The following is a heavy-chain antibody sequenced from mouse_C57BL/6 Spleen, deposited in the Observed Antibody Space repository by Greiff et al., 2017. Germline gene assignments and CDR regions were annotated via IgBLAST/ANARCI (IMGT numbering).Heavy chain of an antibody. CDR1: GYTFTSYW. V-gene: IGHV1-69*01. J-gene: IGHJ1*03. Sequence: QVQLQQPGAELVMPGASVKLSCKASGYTFTSYWMHWVKQRPGQGLEWIGEIDPSDSYTNYNQKFKGKSTLTVDKSSSTAYMQLSSLTSEDSAVYYCARYYYYDSSYGYYDVWGTGTTVTVSS. CDR2: IDPSDSYT. CDR3: ARYYYYDSSYGYYDV. D-gene: IGHD1-1*01.